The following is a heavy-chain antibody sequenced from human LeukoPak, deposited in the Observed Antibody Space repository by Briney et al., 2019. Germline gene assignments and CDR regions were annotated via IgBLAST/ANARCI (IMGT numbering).Heavy chain of an antibody. D-gene: IGHD2-2*01. J-gene: IGHJ4*02. Sequence: SETLSLTCTVSGGSISSDYWSWIRQPPGEGLEWIGWISYSGSTTYNPSLKTRVTISLDTSKNQFSLKLSSVTAADTAVYYCARQASCSGTNCYPFDYWGQGTLVTVSS. CDR3: ARQASCSGTNCYPFDY. CDR1: GGSISSDY. V-gene: IGHV4-59*08. CDR2: ISYSGST.